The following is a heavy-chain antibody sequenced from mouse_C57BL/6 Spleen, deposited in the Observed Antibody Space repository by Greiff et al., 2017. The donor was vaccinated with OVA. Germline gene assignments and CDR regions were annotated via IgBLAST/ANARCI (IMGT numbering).Heavy chain of an antibody. CDR1: GFNIKDYY. CDR3: ARWDWGYWYFDV. Sequence: EVKLVESGAELVKPGASVKLSCTASGFNIKDYYMHWVKQRTEQGLEWIGRIDPEDGETKYAPKFQGKATITADTSSNTAYLQLSSLTSEDTAVYYCARWDWGYWYFDVWGTGTTVTVSS. V-gene: IGHV14-2*01. J-gene: IGHJ1*03. D-gene: IGHD4-1*01. CDR2: IDPEDGET.